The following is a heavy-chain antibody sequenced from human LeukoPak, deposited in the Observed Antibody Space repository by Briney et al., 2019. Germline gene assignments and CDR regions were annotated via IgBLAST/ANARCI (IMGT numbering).Heavy chain of an antibody. CDR2: ISYDGSNK. V-gene: IGHV3-30*03. CDR1: GFTFSSYG. Sequence: SGGSLRLSCAASGFTFSSYGMHWVRQAPGKGLEWVAVISYDGSNKYYADSVKGRFTISRDNSKSTLYLQMDSLRAEDTAVYYCARDRWVYGDYSCAYWGQGTLVTVSS. CDR3: ARDRWVYGDYSCAY. J-gene: IGHJ4*02. D-gene: IGHD4-17*01.